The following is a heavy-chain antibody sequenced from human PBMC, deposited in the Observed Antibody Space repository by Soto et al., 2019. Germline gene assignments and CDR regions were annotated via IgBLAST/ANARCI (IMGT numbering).Heavy chain of an antibody. CDR1: GFTFSDYY. D-gene: IGHD2-2*01. J-gene: IGHJ5*02. Sequence: QVQLVESGGGLVKPGGSLRLSCAASGFTFSDYYMSWIRQAPGKGLEWVSYISSSSSYTNYADSVKGRFTISRDNAKNSLYLQMNSLRAEDTAVYYCARDLPYCSSTSCYGFDPWGQGTLVTVSS. CDR3: ARDLPYCSSTSCYGFDP. V-gene: IGHV3-11*06. CDR2: ISSSSSYT.